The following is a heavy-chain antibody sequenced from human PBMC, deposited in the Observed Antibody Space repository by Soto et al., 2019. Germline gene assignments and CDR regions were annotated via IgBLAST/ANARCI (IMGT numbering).Heavy chain of an antibody. Sequence: SETLSLTCAVYGGSFSGYYWSWIRQPPGKGLERIGEINHSGSTNYNPSLKSRITISVDTSKNQFSLKLSSVTAADTAVYYCARERGWQQLASNWFDPWGQGTLVTVSS. CDR1: GGSFSGYY. CDR2: INHSGST. J-gene: IGHJ5*02. V-gene: IGHV4-34*01. D-gene: IGHD6-13*01. CDR3: ARERGWQQLASNWFDP.